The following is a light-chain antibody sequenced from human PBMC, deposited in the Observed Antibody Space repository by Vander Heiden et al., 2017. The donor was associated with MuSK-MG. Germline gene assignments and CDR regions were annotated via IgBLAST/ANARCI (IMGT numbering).Light chain of an antibody. CDR2: GVS. V-gene: IGLV2-18*02. CDR3: CSNRGGSILV. J-gene: IGLJ3*02. Sequence: QSALTQPPSMSGSPGQSVTISCTGTTTDVGAYNRVSWYQQPPGTAPKLVIYGVSNRPSGVPDRFSGSKSGNTASLTISGLQAEDEADYCCCSNRGGSILVFGGGTKVTVL. CDR1: TTDVGAYNR.